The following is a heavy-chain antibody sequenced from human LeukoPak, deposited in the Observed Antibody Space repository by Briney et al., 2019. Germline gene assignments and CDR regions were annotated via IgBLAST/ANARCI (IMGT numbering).Heavy chain of an antibody. V-gene: IGHV4-59*01. D-gene: IGHD4-17*01. Sequence: PSETLYLTCTVSGGSISSYYWSWIRQPPGKGLEWIGYIYYSGSTNYNPSLKSRVTISVDTSKNQFSLKLSSVTAADTAVYYCARAEDYGDSMDYWGQGTLVTVSS. CDR3: ARAEDYGDSMDY. CDR2: IYYSGST. CDR1: GGSISSYY. J-gene: IGHJ4*02.